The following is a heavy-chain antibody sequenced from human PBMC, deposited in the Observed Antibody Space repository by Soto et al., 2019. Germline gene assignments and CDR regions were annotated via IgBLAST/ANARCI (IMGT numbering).Heavy chain of an antibody. CDR1: GGSISSYY. V-gene: IGHV4-59*01. J-gene: IGHJ6*02. Sequence: PSGTLLLTYTGSGGSISSYYWSWIRQPTGKGLEWIGYIYYSGSTNYNPSLKSRVTISVDTSKNQFSLKLSSVTAADTAVYYCARATVFGVVNYGMDVWGQGTTVTVSS. CDR2: IYYSGST. CDR3: ARATVFGVVNYGMDV. D-gene: IGHD3-3*01.